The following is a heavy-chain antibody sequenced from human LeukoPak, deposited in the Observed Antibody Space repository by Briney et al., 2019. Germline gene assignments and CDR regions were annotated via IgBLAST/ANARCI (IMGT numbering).Heavy chain of an antibody. Sequence: PGGSLRLSCAASGFTFSRYAMSWVRQAPGKGLEWVSAISGSDGSTYYADSVKGRFTISRDDSKSTLYLQMNSLRAEDTAVYHCVTFYYDSSGSYVHYWGQGTLVTVSS. CDR2: ISGSDGST. CDR3: VTFYYDSSGSYVHY. J-gene: IGHJ4*02. CDR1: GFTFSRYA. V-gene: IGHV3-23*01. D-gene: IGHD3-22*01.